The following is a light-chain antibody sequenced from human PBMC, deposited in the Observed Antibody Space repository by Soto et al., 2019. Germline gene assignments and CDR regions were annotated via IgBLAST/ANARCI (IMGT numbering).Light chain of an antibody. J-gene: IGKJ5*01. CDR1: QGISSY. CDR2: AAS. Sequence: IQLTQSPSSLSASVGDRVTITCRASQGISSYLAWSQHKPGKAPTLLIYAASTLQSVVPSRFRGSGSGTDFTLTIINLQHADFTTDYCTQRKIYPITSGQEKRLQ. CDR3: TQRKIYPIT. V-gene: IGKV1-9*01.